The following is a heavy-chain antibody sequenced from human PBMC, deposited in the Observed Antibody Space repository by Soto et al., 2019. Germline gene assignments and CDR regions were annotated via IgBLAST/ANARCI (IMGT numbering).Heavy chain of an antibody. CDR3: AGQTFTIAAASYGRSNWFDP. CDR2: IYFTGNT. CDR1: GGSITSSSHF. D-gene: IGHD6-25*01. V-gene: IGHV4-39*01. Sequence: SETLSLTCSASGGSITSSSHFWGWVRQPPGKGLEWIGTIYFTGNTYYTPSLKSRLTMSIDTSKNEFSLRLNSLTAADTAVYYCAGQTFTIAAASYGRSNWFDPLCPGTLVTVSS. J-gene: IGHJ5*02.